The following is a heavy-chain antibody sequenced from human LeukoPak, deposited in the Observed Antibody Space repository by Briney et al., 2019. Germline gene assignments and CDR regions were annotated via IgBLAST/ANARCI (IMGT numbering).Heavy chain of an antibody. V-gene: IGHV3-53*01. J-gene: IGHJ4*02. D-gene: IGHD1-14*01. Sequence: GGSLRLSCAASGFTVITNDMTWVRQAPRKGLEWVSVLYSDGNTKYADSVQGRFTISRDNSKNTLYLEMNSLSPDDTAVYYCARGVEPLAANTLAYWGQGTLVTVSS. CDR3: ARGVEPLAANTLAY. CDR2: LYSDGNT. CDR1: GFTVITND.